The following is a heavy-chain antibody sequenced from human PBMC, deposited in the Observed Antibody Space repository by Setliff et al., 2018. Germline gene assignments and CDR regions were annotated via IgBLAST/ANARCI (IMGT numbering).Heavy chain of an antibody. D-gene: IGHD6-13*01. CDR2: IYYSGST. V-gene: IGHV4-59*11. Sequence: PSETLSLTCTVSGGSISSHYWSWIRQPPGKGLEWIGSIYYSGSTNYNPSLKSRVTISVDTSTNQFSLKLSSVTAADTAVYYCARHRAGHIAALDYRGQGTLVTVSS. CDR1: GGSISSHY. CDR3: ARHRAGHIAALDY. J-gene: IGHJ4*02.